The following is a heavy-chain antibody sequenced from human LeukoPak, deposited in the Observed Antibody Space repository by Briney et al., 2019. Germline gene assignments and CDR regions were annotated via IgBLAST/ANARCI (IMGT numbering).Heavy chain of an antibody. CDR1: GFTFSSYW. Sequence: GGSLRLSCVASGFTFSSYWMHWVRQDPRKGLVWVSRINGDGRNINYADSVRGRFTISRDNAKNTLYLQMNTLRVEDTAVYYCAKEGDYYGSGSLYYWGQGTLVTVSS. V-gene: IGHV3-74*01. CDR3: AKEGDYYGSGSLYY. CDR2: INGDGRNI. D-gene: IGHD3-10*01. J-gene: IGHJ4*02.